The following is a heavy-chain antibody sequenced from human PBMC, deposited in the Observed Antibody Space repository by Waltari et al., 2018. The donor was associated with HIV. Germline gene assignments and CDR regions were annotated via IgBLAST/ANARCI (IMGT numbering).Heavy chain of an antibody. CDR3: ARDRGDSFFPY. D-gene: IGHD5-18*01. V-gene: IGHV3-53*01. CDR2: IYSGGST. Sequence: EVQLVQSGGGLIQPGGSLRLSCAASGFTVSSNYMSWVRQAPGQGLEWVSVIYSGGSTFYADSVQRRFTISRDNAKNTLFLQLNSLRAEDTAVYYCARDRGDSFFPYWGQGTLVTVSS. CDR1: GFTVSSNY. J-gene: IGHJ4*02.